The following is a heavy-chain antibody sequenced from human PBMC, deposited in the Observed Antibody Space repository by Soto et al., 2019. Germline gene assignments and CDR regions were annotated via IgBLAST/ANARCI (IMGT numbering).Heavy chain of an antibody. Sequence: QVQLVESEGGVVQPGRSLRLTCAASGFIFSGSGMHWVRQAPGKGREWVALISYDGSRTYYADSVRDRFTISRDNGQNTLYLQMNSLRAEDTAVYFCARWVGGSMYDNSGKYDSWGQGTLVIVSS. CDR3: ARWVGGSMYDNSGKYDS. CDR1: GFIFSGSG. D-gene: IGHD3-22*01. CDR2: ISYDGSRT. J-gene: IGHJ5*01. V-gene: IGHV3-30*03.